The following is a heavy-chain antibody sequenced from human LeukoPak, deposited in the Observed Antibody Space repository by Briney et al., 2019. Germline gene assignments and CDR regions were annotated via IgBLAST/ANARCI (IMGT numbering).Heavy chain of an antibody. V-gene: IGHV1-18*01. CDR2: ISAYNGNT. Sequence: ASVKVSCKASGGTFSSYAISWVRQAPGQGLEWMGWISAYNGNTNYAQKLQGRVTMTTDTSTSTAYMELRSLRSDDTAVYYCARPYIGYSYGCLGYWGQGTLVTVSS. D-gene: IGHD5-18*01. CDR1: GGTFSSYA. CDR3: ARPYIGYSYGCLGY. J-gene: IGHJ4*02.